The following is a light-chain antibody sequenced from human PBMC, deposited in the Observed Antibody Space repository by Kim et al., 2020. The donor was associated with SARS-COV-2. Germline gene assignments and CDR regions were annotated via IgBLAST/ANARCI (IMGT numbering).Light chain of an antibody. V-gene: IGLV6-57*02. CDR3: QSYDSSNVV. CDR2: EDN. Sequence: GNTVTTSCTGSSGSIASNDVQWYQQRPGSAPTTVIYEDNQRPSGVPVRFSGSIDSSSNSASLTISGLKTEDEADYYCQSYDSSNVVFGGGTQLTVL. J-gene: IGLJ2*01. CDR1: SGSIASND.